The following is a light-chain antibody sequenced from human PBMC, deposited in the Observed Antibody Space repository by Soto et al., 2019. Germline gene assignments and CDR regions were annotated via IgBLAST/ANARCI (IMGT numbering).Light chain of an antibody. CDR2: EVS. CDR1: SSDVGGYNY. J-gene: IGLJ1*01. V-gene: IGLV2-14*01. Sequence: QSALTQPASVSGSPGQSITISCTGTSSDVGGYNYVSWYQLQAGKAPKLIIHEVSNRPSGVSNRFSGSKSGNTASLTISGLQAEDEADYYCDSYTSSRAYVFGIGTKLTVL. CDR3: DSYTSSRAYV.